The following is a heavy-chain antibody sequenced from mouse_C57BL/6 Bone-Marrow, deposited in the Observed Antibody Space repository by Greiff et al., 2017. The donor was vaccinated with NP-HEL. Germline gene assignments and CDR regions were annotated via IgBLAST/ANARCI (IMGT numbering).Heavy chain of an antibody. V-gene: IGHV1-20*01. CDR3: AREGTTVVPGDY. CDR2: INPYNGDT. J-gene: IGHJ4*01. Sequence: EVQLQQAGPEPVKPWGSGKISCKASGYSFTGYFMNWVIQSHGKSLEWIGRINPYNGDTFYNQKFKGKATLTVDKSSSTAHMELRSLTSEDSAVYYCAREGTTVVPGDYWGQGTSVTVSS. D-gene: IGHD1-1*01. CDR1: GYSFTGYF.